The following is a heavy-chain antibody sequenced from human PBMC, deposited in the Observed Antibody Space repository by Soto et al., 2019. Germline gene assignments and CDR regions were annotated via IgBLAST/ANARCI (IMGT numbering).Heavy chain of an antibody. V-gene: IGHV3-23*01. J-gene: IGHJ4*02. D-gene: IGHD5-18*01. Sequence: EVQLLESVGGLVQPGGSLRLSCAASGFSFSTYAMSWVRQAPGKGLEWVSFISGSGDNTYCADSVKGRFTISRDNSEHTLYLQMNSLRVEDTAAYYCAKHSRESASSCGEDWGQGTLVTVSS. CDR3: AKHSRESASSCGED. CDR2: ISGSGDNT. CDR1: GFSFSTYA.